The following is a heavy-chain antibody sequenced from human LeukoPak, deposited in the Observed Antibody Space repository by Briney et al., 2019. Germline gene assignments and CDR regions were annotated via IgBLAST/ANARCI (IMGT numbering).Heavy chain of an antibody. V-gene: IGHV1-8*01. D-gene: IGHD3-22*01. CDR3: ARVVVVIKTPSLYYFDY. CDR1: GYTFTSYD. CDR2: MNPNSGNT. Sequence: ASVKVSCKASGYTFTSYDINSVRQATGQGLEWMGWMNPNSGNTGYAQKFQGRVTMTRNTSISTAYMELSSLSSEDTAVYYCARVVVVIKTPSLYYFDYWGQGTLVTVSS. J-gene: IGHJ4*02.